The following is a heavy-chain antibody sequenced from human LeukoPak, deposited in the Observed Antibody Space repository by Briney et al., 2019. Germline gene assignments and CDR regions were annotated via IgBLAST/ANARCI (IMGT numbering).Heavy chain of an antibody. CDR3: ANGVLSPPFNGISGSSSHY. D-gene: IGHD6-6*01. Sequence: PGGSLRLSCAASGFSFTSYWMHWVRQAPGKGLVWVSRINSDGSSTTYADSVKGRFTISRDNAKNTLYLQMNSLRAEDTAVYYCANGVLSPPFNGISGSSSHYWGQGTLVTVSS. CDR2: INSDGSST. CDR1: GFSFTSYW. V-gene: IGHV3-74*01. J-gene: IGHJ4*02.